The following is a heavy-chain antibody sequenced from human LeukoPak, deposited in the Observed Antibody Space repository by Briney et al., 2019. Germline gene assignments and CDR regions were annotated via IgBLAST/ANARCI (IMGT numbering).Heavy chain of an antibody. V-gene: IGHV3-64*02. J-gene: IGHJ6*03. Sequence: GGSLRLSCAASGFTFSSYTIHWVRQAPGKGLEFVSAIRSNGVSTYYADSVKGRFTISRDNSKNTLYLQMGRLRTDDMAVYYCARGFDSPMDVWGKGTTVTVSS. CDR3: ARGFDSPMDV. CDR1: GFTFSSYT. D-gene: IGHD3-9*01. CDR2: IRSNGVST.